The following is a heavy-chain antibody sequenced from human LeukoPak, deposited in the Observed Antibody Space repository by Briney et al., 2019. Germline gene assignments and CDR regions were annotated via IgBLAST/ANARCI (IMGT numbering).Heavy chain of an antibody. CDR3: AREDTDDYGDYFGY. V-gene: IGHV4-39*07. D-gene: IGHD4-17*01. CDR2: IYYSGST. Sequence: SETLSLTCTVSGGSISSSSYYWGWIRQPPGKGLEWIGSIYYSGSTYYNPSLKSRVTISVDTSKNQFSLKLSSVTAADTAVYYCAREDTDDYGDYFGYWGQGTLVTVSS. CDR1: GGSISSSSYY. J-gene: IGHJ4*02.